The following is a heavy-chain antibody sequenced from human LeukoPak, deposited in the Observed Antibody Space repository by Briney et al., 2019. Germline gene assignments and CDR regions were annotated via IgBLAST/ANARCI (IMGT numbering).Heavy chain of an antibody. J-gene: IGHJ6*04. Sequence: SETLSLTCALSGYSLSSGFYRGWIRQPPGKGLEWIGSIYHSGSTYYNPSLKSRVTISVDTSKNQFSLKLSSVTAADTAVYYCARDRRGVDYYYGMDVWGKGTTVTVSS. CDR3: ARDRRGVDYYYGMDV. V-gene: IGHV4-38-2*02. D-gene: IGHD2-21*01. CDR2: IYHSGST. CDR1: GYSLSSGFY.